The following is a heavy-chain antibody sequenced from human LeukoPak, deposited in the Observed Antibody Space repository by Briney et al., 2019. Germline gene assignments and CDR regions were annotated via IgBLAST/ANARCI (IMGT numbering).Heavy chain of an antibody. CDR2: IIPIFGTA. D-gene: IGHD3-22*01. CDR1: GYTFNDYY. CDR3: ARKHSSGYANWFDP. V-gene: IGHV1-69*13. J-gene: IGHJ5*02. Sequence: SVKVSCKASGYTFNDYYIHWVRHAPGQGLEWMGGIIPIFGTANHAQKFQGRVTITADESTSTAYMELSSLRSEDTAVYYCARKHSSGYANWFDPWGQGTLVTVSS.